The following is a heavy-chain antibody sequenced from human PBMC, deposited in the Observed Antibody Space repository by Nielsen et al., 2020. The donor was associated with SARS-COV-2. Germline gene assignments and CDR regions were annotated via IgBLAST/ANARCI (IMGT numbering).Heavy chain of an antibody. CDR2: IRSGSTYT. Sequence: GESLKISCAASEFTFSDYYMSWIRQAPGKGLEWISYIRSGSTYTNYADSVKGRFTISRDDAKNSLYLQMNSLRAEDTAVYYCAREGRDLPLDYWGQGVLVTVSS. V-gene: IGHV3-11*05. D-gene: IGHD5-24*01. CDR1: EFTFSDYY. J-gene: IGHJ4*02. CDR3: AREGRDLPLDY.